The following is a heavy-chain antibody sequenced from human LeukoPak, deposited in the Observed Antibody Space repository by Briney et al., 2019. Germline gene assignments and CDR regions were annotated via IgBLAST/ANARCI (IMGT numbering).Heavy chain of an antibody. CDR3: AKVDYYDSSGQDAFDI. J-gene: IGHJ3*02. Sequence: GGSLRLSCAASGFTFSSYAMSWVRQAPGKGLEWVSAISGSGGSTYYADSVKGRFTISRDNSKNTLYLQMNSLRAEDTAVYYCAKVDYYDSSGQDAFDIWGQGTMVTVSS. CDR1: GFTFSSYA. CDR2: ISGSGGST. D-gene: IGHD3-22*01. V-gene: IGHV3-23*01.